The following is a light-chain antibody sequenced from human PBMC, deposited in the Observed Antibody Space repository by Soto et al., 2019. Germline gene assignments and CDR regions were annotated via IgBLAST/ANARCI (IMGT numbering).Light chain of an antibody. V-gene: IGKV1-6*01. J-gene: IGKJ4*01. CDR3: LQDSNYPLT. Sequence: IQMTQSPSSLSASVGDRVTITCRTSQGVRDDVGWYQQKPGKAPKLLIYSASTLQSGVPSRFCGSGSGTDFTLTISSLQPEDFATYYCLQDSNYPLTFGGGTKVEIK. CDR2: SAS. CDR1: QGVRDD.